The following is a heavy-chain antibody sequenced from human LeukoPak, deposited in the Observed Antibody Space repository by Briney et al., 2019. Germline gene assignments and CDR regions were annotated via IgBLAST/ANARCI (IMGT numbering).Heavy chain of an antibody. Sequence: SETLSLTCTISGGSIGGDHWSWIRQAPGEGLEWIGYISYTGSTSYNPSLGSRVTISLNTPENQFSLRLTSVTAADTAVYYCARAVTGTSLVDFWGQGTLVAVSS. J-gene: IGHJ4*02. D-gene: IGHD6-19*01. CDR3: ARAVTGTSLVDF. CDR1: GGSIGGDH. CDR2: ISYTGST. V-gene: IGHV4-59*08.